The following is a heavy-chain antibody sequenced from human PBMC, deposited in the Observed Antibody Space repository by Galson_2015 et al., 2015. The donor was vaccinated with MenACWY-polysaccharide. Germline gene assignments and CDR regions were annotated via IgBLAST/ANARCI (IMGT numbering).Heavy chain of an antibody. CDR2: ISSSGSTI. CDR1: GFTFSSYG. D-gene: IGHD1-14*01. J-gene: IGHJ4*02. Sequence: LILSCAASGFTFSSYGMHWVRQAPGKGLEWVSYISSSGSTIYYADSVKGRFTISRDNAKNSLYLQMNSLRAEDTAVYYCARVEPASYYFDYWGQGTLVTVSS. V-gene: IGHV3-48*04. CDR3: ARVEPASYYFDY.